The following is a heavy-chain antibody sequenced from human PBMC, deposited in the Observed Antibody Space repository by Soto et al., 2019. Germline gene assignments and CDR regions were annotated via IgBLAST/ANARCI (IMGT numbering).Heavy chain of an antibody. D-gene: IGHD6-13*01. Sequence: QVQLVQSGAEVKKPGFSVKVSCKASGGTFSSYAISWVRQAPGQGLEWMGGIIPIFGTANYAQKFQGRVTITADESTSTAYMGVSSLRSEDTAVYYCARKGYSSSFSGMDVWGQGTTVTVSS. J-gene: IGHJ6*02. CDR3: ARKGYSSSFSGMDV. CDR2: IIPIFGTA. V-gene: IGHV1-69*01. CDR1: GGTFSSYA.